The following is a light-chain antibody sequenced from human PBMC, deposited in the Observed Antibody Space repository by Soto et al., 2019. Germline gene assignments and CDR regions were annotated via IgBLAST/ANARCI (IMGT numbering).Light chain of an antibody. CDR2: DTS. CDR1: QGIGDT. V-gene: IGKV3-15*01. J-gene: IGKJ4*01. CDR3: KTYNTWPLT. Sequence: EVVMTQSPATLSVSPGEGVTLSCRASQGIGDTLAWYQHKPGQTPRLLIYDTSTRAPGVPARVSGSRSGPEFTLTINRLQSADIANYYCKTYNTWPLTFAAGTKVESK.